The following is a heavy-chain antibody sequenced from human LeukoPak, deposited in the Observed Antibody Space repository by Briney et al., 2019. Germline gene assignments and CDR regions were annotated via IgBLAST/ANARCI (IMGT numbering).Heavy chain of an antibody. Sequence: GGSLRLSCAASGFTFSSYGMHWVRQAPGKGLEWGAFIRYDGSNKYYADSVKGRFTISRDNSKNTLYLQMNSLRAEDTAVYYCAKDGALLWFGELYHFDYWGQGTLVTVSS. CDR3: AKDGALLWFGELYHFDY. D-gene: IGHD3-10*01. CDR1: GFTFSSYG. J-gene: IGHJ4*02. V-gene: IGHV3-30*02. CDR2: IRYDGSNK.